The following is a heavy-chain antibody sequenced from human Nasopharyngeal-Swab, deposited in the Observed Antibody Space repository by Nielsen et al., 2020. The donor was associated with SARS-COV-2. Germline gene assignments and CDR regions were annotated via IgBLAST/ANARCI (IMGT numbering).Heavy chain of an antibody. V-gene: IGHV3-30*03. D-gene: IGHD2-15*01. CDR2: VSHDGSNK. Sequence: GESLKISCAASGFTFSSYDMRWVRQAPGKGLEWVAVVSHDGSNKYYADSVKGRFTISRDNSKNTLFLQMSSLRGEDTAVYYCVHCSGGSCYSGFDHWGQGTLVTVSS. J-gene: IGHJ4*02. CDR1: GFTFSSYD. CDR3: VHCSGGSCYSGFDH.